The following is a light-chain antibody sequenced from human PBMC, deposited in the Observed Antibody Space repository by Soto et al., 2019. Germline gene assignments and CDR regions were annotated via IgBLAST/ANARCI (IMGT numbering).Light chain of an antibody. CDR2: DVT. CDR3: CSYAGAYTWM. CDR1: SSDVGGYDY. Sequence: QSVLTQPRSVSGSPGQSVTISCTGTSSDVGGYDYVSWCQQHPGKAPKLLIYDVTRRPSGVPDRFSGSKSGNTASLTISGLQAEDDADYYCCSYAGAYTWMFGGGTKLTVL. V-gene: IGLV2-11*01. J-gene: IGLJ3*02.